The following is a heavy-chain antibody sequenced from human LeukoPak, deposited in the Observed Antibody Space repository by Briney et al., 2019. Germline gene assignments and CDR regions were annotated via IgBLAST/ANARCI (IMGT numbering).Heavy chain of an antibody. Sequence: GGSLRLSCAASGFTVSTNYMTWVRQAPGKGLKWVSVIHSGGTTYYADSVKGRFSISRDNSKNTLYLQMNSLRAEDTAVYYCARYDYGRSGFDYWGQGTLVTVSS. CDR3: ARYDYGRSGFDY. J-gene: IGHJ4*02. CDR2: IHSGGTT. V-gene: IGHV3-66*01. D-gene: IGHD5-12*01. CDR1: GFTVSTNY.